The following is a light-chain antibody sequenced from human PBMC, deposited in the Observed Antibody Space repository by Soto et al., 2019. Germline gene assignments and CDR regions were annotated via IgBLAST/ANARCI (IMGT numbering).Light chain of an antibody. Sequence: QAVVTQPPSVSGAPGQRVTISCTGSNSNIGAGYDVHWYQQLPGTAPKLLIYDNSNRPSGVPDRFSGSKSGTSASLAITGLQAEDEADYYCQSYDTSLRGYVFGSGTKLTVL. J-gene: IGLJ1*01. CDR3: QSYDTSLRGYV. V-gene: IGLV1-40*01. CDR1: NSNIGAGYD. CDR2: DNS.